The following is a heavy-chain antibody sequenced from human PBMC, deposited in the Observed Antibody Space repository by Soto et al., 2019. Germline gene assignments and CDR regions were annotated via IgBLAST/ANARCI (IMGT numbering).Heavy chain of an antibody. CDR1: GYTFTSYG. D-gene: IGHD6-13*01. V-gene: IGHV1-18*01. Sequence: QVQLVQSGAEVKKPGASVKVSCKASGYTFTSYGISWVRQAPGQGLEWMGWISAYNGNTNYAQKPXXXXXXXTDTSTXTAYXXXXXXXSXDTAXYYXXXXXXAAGPFDYWGQGTLVTVSS. CDR2: ISAYNGNT. CDR3: XXXXXAAGPFDY. J-gene: IGHJ4*02.